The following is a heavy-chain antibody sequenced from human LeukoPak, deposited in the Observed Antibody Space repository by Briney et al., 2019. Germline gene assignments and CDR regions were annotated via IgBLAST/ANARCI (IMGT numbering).Heavy chain of an antibody. Sequence: SVKVSCKASGGTFGSYAISWVRQAPGQGLEWMGGIIPIFGTANYAQKFQGRVTITADESTSTAYMELSSLRSEDTAVYYCAMSVTRYCSSTSCYQAGDGYYYYYMDVWGKGTTVTVSS. J-gene: IGHJ6*03. CDR1: GGTFGSYA. V-gene: IGHV1-69*13. CDR3: AMSVTRYCSSTSCYQAGDGYYYYYMDV. CDR2: IIPIFGTA. D-gene: IGHD2-2*01.